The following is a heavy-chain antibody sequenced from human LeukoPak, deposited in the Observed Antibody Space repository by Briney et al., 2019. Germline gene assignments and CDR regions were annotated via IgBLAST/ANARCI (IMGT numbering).Heavy chain of an antibody. D-gene: IGHD1-26*01. CDR1: GFTFSSYS. V-gene: IGHV3-21*01. Sequence: GGSLRLSCAASGFTFSSYSMNWVRQAPGKGLEWVSSISSSSSYIYYADSVKGRFTTSRDNAKNSLYLQMNSLRAEDTAVYYCARDSGGVGATNAFDIWGQGTMVTVSS. CDR2: ISSSSSYI. J-gene: IGHJ3*02. CDR3: ARDSGGVGATNAFDI.